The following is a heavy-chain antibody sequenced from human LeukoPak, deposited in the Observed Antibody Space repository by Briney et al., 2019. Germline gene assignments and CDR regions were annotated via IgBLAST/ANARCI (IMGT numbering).Heavy chain of an antibody. J-gene: IGHJ5*02. D-gene: IGHD6-19*01. Sequence: ASVKVSCKASGGTFSNYAITWVRQAPGQGLEWMGGIVPIFGTANYAQKFQGRVSLTTDESATTAYMELSSLGSEDTAVYYCARDLSVAVDNWFDPWGQGTLVTVSS. CDR3: ARDLSVAVDNWFDP. V-gene: IGHV1-69*05. CDR2: IVPIFGTA. CDR1: GGTFSNYA.